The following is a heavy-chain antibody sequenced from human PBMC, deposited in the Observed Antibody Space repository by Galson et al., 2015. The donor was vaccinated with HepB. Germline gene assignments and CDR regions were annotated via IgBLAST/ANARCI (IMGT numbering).Heavy chain of an antibody. D-gene: IGHD3-16*01. V-gene: IGHV3-23*01. CDR2: ISGSGGST. CDR3: AKEGGSYYYYGMDV. CDR1: GFTFSSYA. Sequence: SLRLSCAASGFTFSSYAMSWVRQAPGKGLEWVSAISGSGGSTYYADSVKGRFTISRDNSKNTLYLRMNSLRAEDTAVYYCAKEGGSYYYYGMDVWGQGTTVTVSS. J-gene: IGHJ6*02.